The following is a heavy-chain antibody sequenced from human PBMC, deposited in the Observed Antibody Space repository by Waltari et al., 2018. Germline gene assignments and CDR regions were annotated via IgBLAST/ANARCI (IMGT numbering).Heavy chain of an antibody. CDR1: GGSISGFY. J-gene: IGHJ5*02. CDR2: IYYTGRT. D-gene: IGHD2-21*02. Sequence: QVQLQESGPSLLKPSETLSLICTVSGGSISGFYWSWVRQPPGKGLDWIGYIYYTGRTNFNPSLKSRVTMSVDTSKNQCSLKLSSVTAADTAFYYCARGGGGDWEWFDPWGQGTLVTVSS. CDR3: ARGGGGDWEWFDP. V-gene: IGHV4-59*01.